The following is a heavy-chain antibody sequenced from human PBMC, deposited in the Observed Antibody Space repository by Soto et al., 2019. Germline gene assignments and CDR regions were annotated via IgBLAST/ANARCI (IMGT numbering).Heavy chain of an antibody. CDR3: ATQALGGWYYFDY. CDR1: GFTFSSYA. D-gene: IGHD6-19*01. J-gene: IGHJ4*02. Sequence: EVQLLESGGGLVQPGGSLRLSCAASGFTFSSYAMSWVRQAPGKGLEWVSGITTSGGSTNYADSVKGRFTISRDNSKNTLYLLMNSLRVEDTAVYYCATQALGGWYYFDYWGQGTLVTVCS. CDR2: ITTSGGST. V-gene: IGHV3-23*01.